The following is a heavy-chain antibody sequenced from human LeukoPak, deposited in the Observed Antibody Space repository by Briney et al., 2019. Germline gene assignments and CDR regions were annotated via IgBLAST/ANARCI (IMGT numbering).Heavy chain of an antibody. CDR3: AKEGYSHTSNYFDN. CDR2: ISGDGVST. J-gene: IGHJ4*02. Sequence: AGGSLRLSCAASGFMFGDSAMHWVRQAPGKGLEWVSLISGDGVSTFYADSVKGRFAISRDNSKNSLSLQMDSLTTEDTALYYCAKEGYSHTSNYFDNWGQGILVTVSS. CDR1: GFMFGDSA. V-gene: IGHV3-43*02. D-gene: IGHD2-15*01.